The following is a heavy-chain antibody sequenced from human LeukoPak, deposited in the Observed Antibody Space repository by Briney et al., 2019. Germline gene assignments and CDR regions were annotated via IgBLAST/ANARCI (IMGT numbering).Heavy chain of an antibody. Sequence: GSLRLSCAASGFTFSSYGMHWVRQAPGKGLEWVAVISYDGSNKYYADSVKGRFIISRDNSKNTLYLQMNSLRAEDTAVYYCAKDRDLWGQGTLVTVSS. D-gene: IGHD3-10*01. V-gene: IGHV3-30*18. CDR3: AKDRDL. J-gene: IGHJ4*02. CDR2: ISYDGSNK. CDR1: GFTFSSYG.